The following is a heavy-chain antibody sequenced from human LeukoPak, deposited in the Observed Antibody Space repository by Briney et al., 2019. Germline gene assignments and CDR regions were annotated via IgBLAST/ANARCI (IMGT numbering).Heavy chain of an antibody. J-gene: IGHJ4*02. CDR2: ISSSSDYI. D-gene: IGHD4-17*01. V-gene: IGHV3-21*01. CDR3: ARGFGYGEYISAY. Sequence: TAGGSLRLSCAASGFTFSRYNMNGVRQAPGKGLEWVSSISSSSDYIYYADSVKGRFTISRDNAKNSLHLQMNSLRAEDTAVYYCARGFGYGEYISAYWGQGTLVTVSS. CDR1: GFTFSRYN.